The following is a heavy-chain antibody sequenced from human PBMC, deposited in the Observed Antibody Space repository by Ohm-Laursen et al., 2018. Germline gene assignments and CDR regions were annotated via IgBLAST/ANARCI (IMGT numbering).Heavy chain of an antibody. J-gene: IGHJ4*02. CDR2: INHSGST. V-gene: IGHV4-34*01. CDR1: GGSFSGYY. Sequence: SETLSLTCAVSGGSFSGYYWSWIRQPPGKGLEWIGEINHSGSTNYNPSLKSRVTISVDTSKNQFSLKLSSVTAADTAVYYCARAYSYGSFDYWGQGTLVTVSS. D-gene: IGHD5-18*01. CDR3: ARAYSYGSFDY.